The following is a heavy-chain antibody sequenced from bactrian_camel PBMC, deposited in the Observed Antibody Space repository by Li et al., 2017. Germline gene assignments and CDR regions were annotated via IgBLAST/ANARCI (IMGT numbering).Heavy chain of an antibody. D-gene: IGHD3*01. CDR2: IDPFHDAT. J-gene: IGHJ4*01. CDR1: GYTYDTYC. Sequence: VQLVESGGGSVQAGGSLRLSCAAPGYTYDTYCMGWFRQAPGKEREGVASIDPFHDATNYADFVKGRFTISRDSAKKTLYLRMNRLNAEDTGRYYCAADPQPPGYECHSGTWLYFGQGTQVTVS. V-gene: IGHV3S19*01.